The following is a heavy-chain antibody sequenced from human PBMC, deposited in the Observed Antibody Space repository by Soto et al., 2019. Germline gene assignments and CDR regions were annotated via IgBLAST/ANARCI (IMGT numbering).Heavy chain of an antibody. CDR1: GFKFDDYA. V-gene: IGHV3-9*01. D-gene: IGHD3-16*01. Sequence: EVQLVESGGGLVQPGGSLRLSCAASGFKFDDYAMHWVRQAPGKGLEWVSGISWKSGDINYADSVKGRFTISRDNAKNSLFLQMNNLCADDTALYYCVKEKVPTFLHAFDIWGQGTMVTVSS. CDR3: VKEKVPTFLHAFDI. CDR2: ISWKSGDI. J-gene: IGHJ3*02.